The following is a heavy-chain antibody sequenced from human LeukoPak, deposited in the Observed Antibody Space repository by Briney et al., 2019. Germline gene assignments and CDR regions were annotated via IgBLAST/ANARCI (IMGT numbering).Heavy chain of an antibody. CDR1: GFTFTNYA. CDR2: ISGSGTST. J-gene: IGHJ6*03. CDR3: ARDDSRGWSPYYYYYYMDV. Sequence: GGSLRLSCAASGFTFTNYAMSWVRQAPGKGLEWVSAISGSGTSTYYADSVKGRFTISRDNSENTLYLQMSSLTDEDTAVYFCARDDSRGWSPYYYYYYMDVWGKGTTVTVSS. D-gene: IGHD1-26*01. V-gene: IGHV3-23*01.